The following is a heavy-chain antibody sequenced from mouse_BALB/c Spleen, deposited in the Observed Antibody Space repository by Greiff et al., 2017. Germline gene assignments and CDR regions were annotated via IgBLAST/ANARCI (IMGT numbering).Heavy chain of an antibody. Sequence: EVQLQESGPELVKPGASVKISCKASGYTFTDYNMHWVKQSHGKSLEWIGYIYPYNGGTGYNQKFKSKATLTVDNSSSTAYMELRSLTSEDSAVYYCATYYYGTPFAYWGQGTLVTVSA. J-gene: IGHJ3*01. CDR2: IYPYNGGT. V-gene: IGHV1S29*02. D-gene: IGHD1-1*01. CDR3: ATYYYGTPFAY. CDR1: GYTFTDYN.